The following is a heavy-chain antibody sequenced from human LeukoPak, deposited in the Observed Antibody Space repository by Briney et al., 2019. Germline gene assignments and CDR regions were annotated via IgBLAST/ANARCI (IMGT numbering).Heavy chain of an antibody. CDR1: GYTFTGYY. J-gene: IGHJ5*02. CDR2: INPNSGGT. D-gene: IGHD3-22*01. CDR3: ARAGLYYDSSGYYSGWFDP. V-gene: IGHV1-2*02. Sequence: ASVKVSCKASGYTFTGYYMHWVRQAPGQGLEWMGWINPNSGGTNYAQKFQGRVTMTRDTFISTAYMELSRLRSDDTAVYYCARAGLYYDSSGYYSGWFDPWGQGTLVTVSS.